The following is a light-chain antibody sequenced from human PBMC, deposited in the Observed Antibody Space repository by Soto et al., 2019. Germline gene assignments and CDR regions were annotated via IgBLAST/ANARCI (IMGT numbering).Light chain of an antibody. Sequence: GARVTLTCRASQSISSWLAWYQQKPGKAPKLLIDDASSLESGVPSRFSGSGSGTDFTLTISSLQPEDSATYYCLQDINYPWTFGQGTKVDIK. CDR2: DAS. J-gene: IGKJ1*01. V-gene: IGKV1-5*01. CDR1: QSISSW. CDR3: LQDINYPWT.